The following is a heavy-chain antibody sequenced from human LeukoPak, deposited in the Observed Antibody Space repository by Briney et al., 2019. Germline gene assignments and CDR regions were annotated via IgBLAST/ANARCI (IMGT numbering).Heavy chain of an antibody. Sequence: SETLSLTCTVSGGSISSSSYYWGWIRQPPGKGLEWIGSIYYSGSTYYNPSLKSRVTISVDTSKNQFSLKLSSVTAADTAVYYCARAFAATGTWAYDYWGQGTLVTVSS. CDR1: GGSISSSSYY. D-gene: IGHD6-13*01. CDR2: IYYSGST. J-gene: IGHJ4*02. V-gene: IGHV4-39*07. CDR3: ARAFAATGTWAYDY.